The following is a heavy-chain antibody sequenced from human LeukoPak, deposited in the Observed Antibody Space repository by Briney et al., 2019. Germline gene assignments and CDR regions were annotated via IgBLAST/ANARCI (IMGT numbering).Heavy chain of an antibody. CDR1: GFTFSSLA. D-gene: IGHD2-2*01. Sequence: GGSLRLSCTASGFTFSSLAMSWVRQAPGKGLEWVSAISGSGGSTYYADSVKGRFTISRDNSKNTLFLQMNSLRAEDTAVYYCAKDRSCTGSSCNVGSWGQGTMVTVSS. J-gene: IGHJ3*01. V-gene: IGHV3-23*01. CDR3: AKDRSCTGSSCNVGS. CDR2: ISGSGGST.